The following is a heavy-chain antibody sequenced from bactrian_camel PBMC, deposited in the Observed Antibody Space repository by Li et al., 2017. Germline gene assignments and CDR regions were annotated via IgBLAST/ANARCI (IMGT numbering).Heavy chain of an antibody. CDR3: AADGRVCSRLDPEDYYY. J-gene: IGHJ4*01. CDR2: VDSDGSI. Sequence: HVQLVESGGGSVQAGGSLRLSCVASGETHMRYCLAWFRQAPGKEREGIAGVDSDGSISYADSVKGRFTVSRDDAQNTIYLQMYNLKPEDTARYYCAADGRVCSRLDPEDYYYWGQGTQVTVS. V-gene: IGHV3S53*01. CDR1: GETHMRYC.